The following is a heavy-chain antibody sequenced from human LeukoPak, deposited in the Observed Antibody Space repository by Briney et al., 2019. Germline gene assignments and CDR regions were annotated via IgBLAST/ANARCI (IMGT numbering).Heavy chain of an antibody. D-gene: IGHD3-10*01. V-gene: IGHV5-10-1*01. J-gene: IGHJ4*02. CDR3: AGIVRGVVKDDY. Sequence: GESLLISCKGSGSSFTSYWISWVRQMPGKGLEWMGRIDPSDSYTNYSPSFQGYVTITADKSISTAYLQWSSLKASDTAMYYCAGIVRGVVKDDYWGQGTLVTVSS. CDR1: GSSFTSYW. CDR2: IDPSDSYT.